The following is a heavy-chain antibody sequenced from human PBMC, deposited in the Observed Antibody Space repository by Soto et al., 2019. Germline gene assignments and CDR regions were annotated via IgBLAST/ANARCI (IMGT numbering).Heavy chain of an antibody. D-gene: IGHD1-1*01. J-gene: IGHJ4*02. Sequence: SETLSLTCNVSGGSMTTGSYFWSWIRQPPGKGLEWIGYVFRSGTINYSPSFKSRVSISIDISKNLFSLTVKSVTAADTAVYFCARARNRYFDYWGQGALVTVSS. CDR1: GGSMTTGSYF. CDR3: ARARNRYFDY. V-gene: IGHV4-61*01. CDR2: VFRSGTI.